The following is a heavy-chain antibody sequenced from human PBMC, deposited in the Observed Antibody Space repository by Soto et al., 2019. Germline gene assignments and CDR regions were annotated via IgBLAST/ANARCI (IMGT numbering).Heavy chain of an antibody. V-gene: IGHV1-69*08. CDR2: IIPILGIA. CDR3: ARDRGGANDYIWGSYRHDAFDI. D-gene: IGHD3-16*02. Sequence: QVQLVQSGAEVKKPGSSVKVSCKASGGTFSSYTISWVRQAPGQGLEWMGRIIPILGIANYAQKFQGRVTITADKSTSTGHIELGRLRFEDTAVYYCARDRGGANDYIWGSYRHDAFDIWGQGTMVTVSS. CDR1: GGTFSSYT. J-gene: IGHJ3*02.